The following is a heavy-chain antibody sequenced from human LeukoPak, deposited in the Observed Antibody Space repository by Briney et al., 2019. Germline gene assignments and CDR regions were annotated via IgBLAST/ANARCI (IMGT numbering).Heavy chain of an antibody. V-gene: IGHV1-18*01. D-gene: IGHD6-13*01. CDR3: AREHSSSWDQFDY. J-gene: IGHJ4*02. CDR1: GYSFVGYG. Sequence: ASVKVSCKASGYSFVGYGITWVRQAPGQGLEWMGWFNPENGNTNYAQKVQGRVTMTADTSTSTSYMELRSLRSDGTAVYYCAREHSSSWDQFDYWGQGTLVTVSS. CDR2: FNPENGNT.